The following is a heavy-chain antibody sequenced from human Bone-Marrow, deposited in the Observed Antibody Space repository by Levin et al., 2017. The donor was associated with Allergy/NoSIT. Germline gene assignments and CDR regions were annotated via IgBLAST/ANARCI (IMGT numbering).Heavy chain of an antibody. Sequence: SVKVSCQASGYSFSSYTLNWVRQAPGQGLEWMGGIIPIFGTANFAQKFQDRVTITADTSTSTSYMELTSLMSEDTAVYYCAKERSGGNLFDMWGQGTMVTVSS. D-gene: IGHD2-8*02. J-gene: IGHJ3*02. CDR3: AKERSGGNLFDM. CDR1: GYSFSSYT. CDR2: IIPIFGTA. V-gene: IGHV1-69*06.